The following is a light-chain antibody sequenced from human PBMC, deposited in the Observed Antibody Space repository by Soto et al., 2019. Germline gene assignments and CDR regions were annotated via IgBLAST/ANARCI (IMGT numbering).Light chain of an antibody. V-gene: IGKV3-15*01. J-gene: IGKJ5*01. CDR2: GAS. Sequence: EVVMTQSPATLSVSPGERVTLSCRASQSVNSKVAWYQQKPGQAPRLLIYGASTRATGIPARFSGSGSGTEFTLTISSLQSEDFAVYYCQQYNNWPFTFGQGTRLEI. CDR3: QQYNNWPFT. CDR1: QSVNSK.